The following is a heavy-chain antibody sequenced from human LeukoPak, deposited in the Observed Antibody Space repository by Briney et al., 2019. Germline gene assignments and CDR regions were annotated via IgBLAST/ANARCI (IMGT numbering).Heavy chain of an antibody. CDR1: GYSFTSYW. D-gene: IGHD5-12*01. Sequence: GESLKISCKVSGYSFTSYWIGWVRQRPGKGLEWMGIISPGDSKTIYSPSFQGQVTISADKFISTAYLQWSSLKASGTAMYYCARLRGSGYDRFDYWGQGTLVTVSS. V-gene: IGHV5-51*01. CDR2: ISPGDSKT. CDR3: ARLRGSGYDRFDY. J-gene: IGHJ4*02.